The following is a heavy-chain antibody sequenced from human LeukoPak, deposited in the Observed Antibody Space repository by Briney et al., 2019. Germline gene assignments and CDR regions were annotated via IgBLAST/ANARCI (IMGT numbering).Heavy chain of an antibody. CDR2: ISYDGSNK. D-gene: IGHD5-24*01. CDR3: ARRDDHNGRDY. CDR1: GFTFSSYG. Sequence: PGRSLRLSCAASGFTFSSYGMHWVRQAPGKGLGWVAVISYDGSNKYYADSVKGRFTISRDNSKNTLYLQMNSLRAEDTAMYYCARRDDHNGRDYWGQGTLVTVSS. J-gene: IGHJ4*02. V-gene: IGHV3-30*03.